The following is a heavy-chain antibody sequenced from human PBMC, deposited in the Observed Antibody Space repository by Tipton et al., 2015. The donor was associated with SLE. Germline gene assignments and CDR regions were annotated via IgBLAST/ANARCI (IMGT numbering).Heavy chain of an antibody. CDR3: ARENGYSSSWIDY. CDR1: GFTFSDYY. CDR2: ISSSGSTI. V-gene: IGHV3-11*04. Sequence: SLRLSCAASGFTFSDYYMSWIRQAPGKGLEWVSYISSSGSTIYYADSVKGRFTISRDNAKNSLYLQMNSLRAEDTAVYYCARENGYSSSWIDYWGQGTLVTVSS. D-gene: IGHD6-13*01. J-gene: IGHJ4*02.